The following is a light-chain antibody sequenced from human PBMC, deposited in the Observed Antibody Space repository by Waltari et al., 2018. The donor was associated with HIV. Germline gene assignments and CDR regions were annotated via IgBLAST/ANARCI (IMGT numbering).Light chain of an antibody. CDR3: QQYKSYPLT. Sequence: TQLTQPHSTPSPSVGDRVTITCRASQSISDWLAWYQQKPGRAPNLLIYQASKLKSGVPSRFSGGASGTEFTLTISGLQPEDFATYFCQQYKSYPLTFGRGTEVEIK. CDR2: QAS. V-gene: IGKV1-5*03. CDR1: QSISDW. J-gene: IGKJ4*02.